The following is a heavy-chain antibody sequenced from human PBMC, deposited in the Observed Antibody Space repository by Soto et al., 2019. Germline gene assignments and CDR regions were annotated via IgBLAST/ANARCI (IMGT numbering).Heavy chain of an antibody. CDR2: IYSGGST. CDR1: GFPVSNSY. D-gene: IGHD3-16*01. Sequence: GGSLSLSCAASGFPVSNSYMSWVRQAPGKGLEWVSAIYSGGSTYYADSVKGRFTISRDNSRNTLYLQMNSLRAEDTAVYFCARDTWGRLNWFDPWGQGTLVTVSS. CDR3: ARDTWGRLNWFDP. J-gene: IGHJ5*02. V-gene: IGHV3-66*01.